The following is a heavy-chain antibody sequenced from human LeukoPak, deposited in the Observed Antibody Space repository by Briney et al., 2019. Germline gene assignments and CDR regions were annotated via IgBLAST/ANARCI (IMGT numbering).Heavy chain of an antibody. J-gene: IGHJ4*02. D-gene: IGHD5-18*01. CDR1: GGSISSYY. Sequence: SETLSLTCTVSGGSISSYYWSWIRQPPGKGLEWIAYIYYSGNTNYNPSLKSRVTISIDTSKNQFSLKLSSVTAADTAVYYCARSVDTAMVFFDSWGQGALVTVSS. CDR3: ARSVDTAMVFFDS. CDR2: IYYSGNT. V-gene: IGHV4-59*08.